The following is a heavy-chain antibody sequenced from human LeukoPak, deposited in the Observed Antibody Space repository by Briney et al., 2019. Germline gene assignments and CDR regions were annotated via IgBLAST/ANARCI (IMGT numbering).Heavy chain of an antibody. CDR2: ISSTSSPI. J-gene: IGHJ4*02. CDR1: GFNFANHA. V-gene: IGHV3-48*01. Sequence: GGSLRLSCAASGFNFANHAMSWVRQAPGKGLEWISYISSTSSPIYYADSVKGRFTISRDNAKNSLYLQMNSLTAEDTAVYYCARTGSLEYWGLGTLVTVSS. D-gene: IGHD1-26*01. CDR3: ARTGSLEY.